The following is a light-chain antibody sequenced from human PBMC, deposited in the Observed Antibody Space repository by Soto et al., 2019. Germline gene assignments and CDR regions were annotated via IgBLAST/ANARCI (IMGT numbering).Light chain of an antibody. CDR1: SSDIGVYNY. CDR2: DVS. CDR3: SSYTSRNTEV. V-gene: IGLV2-14*03. Sequence: QSVLTQPASVSGSPGESITISCTGTSSDIGVYNYVSWYQHHPGKAPKLISYDVSTRPSGVSDRFSASKSGNTASLTISELQADDEADYYCSSYTSRNTEVFGTGTKLTVL. J-gene: IGLJ1*01.